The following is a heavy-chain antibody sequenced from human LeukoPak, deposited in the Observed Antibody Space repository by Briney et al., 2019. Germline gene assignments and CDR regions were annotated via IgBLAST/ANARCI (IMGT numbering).Heavy chain of an antibody. CDR1: GGAFSGYY. V-gene: IGHV4-34*01. Sequence: SETLSLTCGVYGGVYGGAFSGYYWSRIRQPPGKGLEWIGEIKQGGSANYSPSLKSRVTISMDTSKNQFSLELTSVTAADTSVYYCARGGSSWYGAFDIWGQGTVVTVSS. D-gene: IGHD6-13*01. J-gene: IGHJ3*02. CDR3: ARGGSSWYGAFDI. CDR2: IKQGGSA.